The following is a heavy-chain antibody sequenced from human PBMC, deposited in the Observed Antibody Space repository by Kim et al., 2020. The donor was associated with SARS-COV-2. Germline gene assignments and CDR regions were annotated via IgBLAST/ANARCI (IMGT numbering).Heavy chain of an antibody. D-gene: IGHD2-15*01. J-gene: IGHJ6*02. CDR2: ISSSSSYI. V-gene: IGHV3-21*01. CDR3: ARDAGLSQTYHRRGGGYGMDV. Sequence: GGSLRLSCAASGFTFSSYSMNWVRQAPGKGLEWVSSISSSSSYIYYADSVKGRFTISRDNAKNSLYLQMNSLRAEDTAVYYCARDAGLSQTYHRRGGGYGMDVWGQGTTVTVSS. CDR1: GFTFSSYS.